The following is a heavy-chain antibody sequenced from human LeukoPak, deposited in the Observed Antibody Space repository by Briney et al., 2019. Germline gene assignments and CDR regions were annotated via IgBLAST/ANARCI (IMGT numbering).Heavy chain of an antibody. CDR1: PLSVTNYY. J-gene: IGHJ4*02. CDR3: ARHASYFYSSPYAD. V-gene: IGHV4-59*08. CDR2: IYYTGNT. Sequence: SETLSLTCAVSPLSVTNYYWSWIRQPPGKGLEWIGYIYYTGNTNYNPSLKSRVTLSLDTSKNQFSLRLSSVTATDTAVYYCARHASYFYSSPYADWGQGTLVTVSS. D-gene: IGHD3-22*01.